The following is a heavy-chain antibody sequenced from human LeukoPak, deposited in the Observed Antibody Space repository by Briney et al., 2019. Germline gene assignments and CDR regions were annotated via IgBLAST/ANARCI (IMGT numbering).Heavy chain of an antibody. CDR2: ISYDGSNK. D-gene: IGHD6-19*01. V-gene: IGHV3-30*18. CDR3: AKDWATWLEYYFDY. J-gene: IGHJ4*02. Sequence: GGSLRLSCAASGFTFSSYGMHWVRQAPGKGLEWVAVISYDGSNKYYADSVKGRFTISRDNSKSTLYLQMNSLRAEDTAVYYCAKDWATWLEYYFDYWGQGTLVTVSS. CDR1: GFTFSSYG.